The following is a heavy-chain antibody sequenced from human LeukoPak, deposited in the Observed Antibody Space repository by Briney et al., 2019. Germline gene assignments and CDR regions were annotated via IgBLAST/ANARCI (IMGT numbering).Heavy chain of an antibody. D-gene: IGHD6-13*01. CDR2: INHSGST. CDR3: ARCYRGIAAAGTLFWFDP. Sequence: SETLTLTCAVYGGSFSGYYWSWIRQPPGKGLEWIGEINHSGSTNYNPSLKSRVTISVYTSKNQFSLKLSSVTAADTAVYYCARCYRGIAAAGTLFWFDPWGQGTLVTVSS. V-gene: IGHV4-34*01. CDR1: GGSFSGYY. J-gene: IGHJ5*02.